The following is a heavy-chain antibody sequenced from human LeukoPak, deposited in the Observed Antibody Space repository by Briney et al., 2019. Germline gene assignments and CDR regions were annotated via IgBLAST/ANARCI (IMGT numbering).Heavy chain of an antibody. D-gene: IGHD6-13*01. V-gene: IGHV1-24*01. J-gene: IGHJ2*01. CDR1: GYTLTELS. Sequence: ASVKVSCKVSGYTLTELSMHWVRQAPGKGLEWMGGFDPEDGKTIYAQKFQGRVTMTEDTSTDTAYMELSSLRSEDTAVYYCATGGIAAAGPRRSHWYFDLWGRGTLVTVSS. CDR2: FDPEDGKT. CDR3: ATGGIAAAGPRRSHWYFDL.